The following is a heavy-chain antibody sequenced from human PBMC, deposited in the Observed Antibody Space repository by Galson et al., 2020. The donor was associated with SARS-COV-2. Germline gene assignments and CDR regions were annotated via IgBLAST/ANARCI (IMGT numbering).Heavy chain of an antibody. CDR3: LSYSSTRQNR. CDR1: GFIFSDYA. V-gene: IGHV3-64D*06. CDR2: ISSNGETS. D-gene: IGHD2-2*01. Sequence: GGSLRLSCSASGFIFSDYAMHWVRQAPGKGLEYVSAISSNGETSFYADSVKGRFTMYRDNSKNMFYLQMTALRLEDTASYFCLSYSSTRQNRWVRGPLVTVSS. J-gene: IGHJ5*02.